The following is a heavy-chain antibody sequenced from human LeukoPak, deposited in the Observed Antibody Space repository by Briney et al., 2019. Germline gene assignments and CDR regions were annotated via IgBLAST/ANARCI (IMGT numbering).Heavy chain of an antibody. CDR2: ISGSGGST. J-gene: IGHJ4*02. Sequence: GGSLRLSCAASGFTFSSYAMSWVRQAPGKWLEWVSAISGSGGSTYYADSVKGRFTISRDNSKNTLYLQMNSLRAEDTAVYYCAKAMGLGAYNWNDAGFFDYWGQGTLVTVSS. CDR3: AKAMGLGAYNWNDAGFFDY. CDR1: GFTFSSYA. V-gene: IGHV3-23*01. D-gene: IGHD1-1*01.